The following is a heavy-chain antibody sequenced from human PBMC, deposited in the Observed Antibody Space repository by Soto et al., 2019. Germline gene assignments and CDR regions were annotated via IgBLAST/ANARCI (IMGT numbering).Heavy chain of an antibody. CDR1: GDTFGRFT. D-gene: IGHD4-4*01. Sequence: ASVKVSCKASGDTFGRFTINWVRQAPGQGLEWMGGIKPISDTTNYAQRFQGRVTFTADASTSTVYLELSSLRSEDTAMYYCARVPSTIKRLTGVWSDTWGQGTLVTVSS. J-gene: IGHJ5*02. CDR3: ARVPSTIKRLTGVWSDT. CDR2: IKPISDTT. V-gene: IGHV1-69*13.